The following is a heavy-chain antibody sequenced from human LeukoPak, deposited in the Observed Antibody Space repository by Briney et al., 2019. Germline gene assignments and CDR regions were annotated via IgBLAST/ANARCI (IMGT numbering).Heavy chain of an antibody. J-gene: IGHJ6*03. CDR3: AREMDSRPIGYDILTGYYRYYYYYMDV. D-gene: IGHD3-9*01. CDR1: GFIISGYW. Sequence: GGSLRLSCAASGFIISGYWMTWVRQVPGKGLEWGSGINWNGGSTGYADSVKGRFTTSRDNAKNSLYLQMNSLRAEDTAVYYCAREMDSRPIGYDILTGYYRYYYYYMDVWGKGTTVTISS. V-gene: IGHV3-20*04. CDR2: INWNGGST.